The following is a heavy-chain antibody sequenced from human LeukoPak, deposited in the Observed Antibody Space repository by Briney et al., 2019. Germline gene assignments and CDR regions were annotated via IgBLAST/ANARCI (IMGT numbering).Heavy chain of an antibody. D-gene: IGHD2-15*01. CDR1: GHSFINYW. Sequence: PGESLKISCKGPGHSFINYWIAWVRQMPGKGLEWIGIIFPGDSHTRYSPSFQGQVTISADMSIDTAYLQWSSLRASDTAMYYCARIAATWYGGSWGQGTLVTVSS. CDR2: IFPGDSHT. V-gene: IGHV5-51*01. CDR3: ARIAATWYGGS. J-gene: IGHJ4*02.